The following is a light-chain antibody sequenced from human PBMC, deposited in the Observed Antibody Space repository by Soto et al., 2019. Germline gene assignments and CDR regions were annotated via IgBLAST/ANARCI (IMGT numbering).Light chain of an antibody. V-gene: IGLV2-14*01. CDR1: SNDIGGYNY. Sequence: QSALTQPASVSGSPGQSITISCTGTSNDIGGYNYVSWYQQHPGEAPKLIIYEVSNRPSGVSNRFSGSKSGNTASLTISGLQAEDEADYYCSSYTTSSTLVFGAGTKLTVL. J-gene: IGLJ1*01. CDR3: SSYTTSSTLV. CDR2: EVS.